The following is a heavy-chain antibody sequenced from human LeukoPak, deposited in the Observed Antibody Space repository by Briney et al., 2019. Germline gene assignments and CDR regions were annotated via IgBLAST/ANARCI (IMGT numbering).Heavy chain of an antibody. J-gene: IGHJ4*02. D-gene: IGHD4-17*01. V-gene: IGHV3-21*01. CDR2: ISSSSSYM. Sequence: GGSLRLSCAASGFTFSSYSINWVRQAPGWWLEWVSSISSSSSYMYYADSVKGRFTISRDNAKNSLYLQMNSLRAEDTAVYYCARLFPTASYYFDYWGQGTLVTVSS. CDR3: ARLFPTASYYFDY. CDR1: GFTFSSYS.